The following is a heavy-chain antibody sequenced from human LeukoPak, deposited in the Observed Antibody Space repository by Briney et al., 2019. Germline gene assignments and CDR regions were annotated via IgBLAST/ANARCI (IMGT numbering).Heavy chain of an antibody. V-gene: IGHV1-69*13. D-gene: IGHD2-2*02. CDR2: IIPIFGTA. Sequence: GPQLKVSCKASGGTFSSYAISWVRQAPGQGLEGMGGIIPIFGTANYAQKFQGRVTITADESTSTAYMELSSLRSEDTAVYYCAREDCSSTSCYTMDDAFDIWGQGTMVTVSS. CDR3: AREDCSSTSCYTMDDAFDI. CDR1: GGTFSSYA. J-gene: IGHJ3*02.